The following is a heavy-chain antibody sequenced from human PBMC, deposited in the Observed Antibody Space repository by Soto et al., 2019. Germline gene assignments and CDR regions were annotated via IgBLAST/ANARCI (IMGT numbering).Heavy chain of an antibody. D-gene: IGHD4-17*01. Sequence: ASVKVSCKASGYTFTSYGISWVRQAPGQGLEWMGWISAYNVNTNYAQKLQCRVTMTTDTSTSTAYMELRSLRSDDTAVYYCASWHYGDYALDYWGQGTLVTVSS. J-gene: IGHJ4*02. CDR1: GYTFTSYG. CDR3: ASWHYGDYALDY. CDR2: ISAYNVNT. V-gene: IGHV1-18*01.